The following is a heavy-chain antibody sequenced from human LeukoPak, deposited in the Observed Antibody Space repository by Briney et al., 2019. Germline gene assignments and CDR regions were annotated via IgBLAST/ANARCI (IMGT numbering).Heavy chain of an antibody. V-gene: IGHV1-69*13. CDR1: GYTFTSYG. J-gene: IGHJ4*02. D-gene: IGHD6-19*01. CDR3: ARAPYGWRGYYFDY. CDR2: IIPIFGTA. Sequence: SVKVSCKASGYTFTSYGISWVRQAPGQGLEWMGGIIPIFGTANYAQKFQGRVTITADESTSTAYMELSSLRSEDTAVYYCARAPYGWRGYYFDYWGQGTLVTVSS.